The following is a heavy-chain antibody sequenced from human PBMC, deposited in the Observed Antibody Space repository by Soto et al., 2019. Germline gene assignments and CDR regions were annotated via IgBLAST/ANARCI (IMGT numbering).Heavy chain of an antibody. V-gene: IGHV3-30*18. J-gene: IGHJ4*02. D-gene: IGHD5-12*01. CDR3: AKDLHKAYSGYDLDY. CDR2: ISYDGSNK. Sequence: GGSLRLSCAASGFTFSSYGMHWVRQAPGKGLEWVAVISYDGSNKYYADSVKGRFTISRDNSKNTLYLQMNSLRAEDTAVYYCAKDLHKAYSGYDLDYWGQGTLVTVSS. CDR1: GFTFSSYG.